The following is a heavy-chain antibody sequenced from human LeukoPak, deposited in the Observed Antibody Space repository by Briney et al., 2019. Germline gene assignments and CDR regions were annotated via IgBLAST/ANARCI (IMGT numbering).Heavy chain of an antibody. D-gene: IGHD1-26*01. CDR2: IYPGDSDI. Sequence: GESLNISWQPSGYRFTSYWIGWAGQMPGKGLDWMRIIYPGDSDISYRPSFQGQVTISVDKSMSTAYLQWSSLKASDTAMYYCGRGARAAFDIWGQGTMVTVSS. CDR3: GRGARAAFDI. CDR1: GYRFTSYW. V-gene: IGHV5-51*01. J-gene: IGHJ3*02.